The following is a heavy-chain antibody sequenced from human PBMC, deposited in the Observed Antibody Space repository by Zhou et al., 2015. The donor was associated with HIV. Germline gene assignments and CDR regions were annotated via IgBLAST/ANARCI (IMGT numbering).Heavy chain of an antibody. V-gene: IGHV1-69*12. D-gene: IGHD3-10*01. Sequence: QVQLVQSGAEVKKPGSSVKVSCKASGGTFSSYAISWVRQAPGQGLEWMGGIIPIFGTANYAQKFQGRVTITADESTSTAYMELSSLRSEDTAVYYCAQSMVRGVIWLSTLDYWGQGTLVTVSS. CDR1: GGTFSSYA. CDR3: AQSMVRGVIWLSTLDY. CDR2: IIPIFGTA. J-gene: IGHJ4*02.